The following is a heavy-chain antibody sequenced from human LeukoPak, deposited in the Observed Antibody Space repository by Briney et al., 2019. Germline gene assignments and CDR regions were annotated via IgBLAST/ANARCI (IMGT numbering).Heavy chain of an antibody. V-gene: IGHV3-23*01. CDR1: GFTFSSYA. D-gene: IGHD2-21*01. CDR3: AKEYSQFESTSPLYY. CDR2: ISGSGGRT. Sequence: PGGSLRLSCAASGFTFSSYAMSWVRQAPGKGLEYVSGISGSGGRTYYADSVKGRFTISRDSPKYTLSLQINSLIAQDTAVYYCAKEYSQFESTSPLYYCGQGTPVTVSS. J-gene: IGHJ4*02.